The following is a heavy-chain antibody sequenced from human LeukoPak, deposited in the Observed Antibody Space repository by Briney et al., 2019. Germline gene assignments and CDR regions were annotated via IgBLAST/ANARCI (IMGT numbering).Heavy chain of an antibody. CDR1: GFTFSSYW. Sequence: GGSLRLSCAASGFTFSSYWMHWVRQAPGKGLVWVSRINSDGSSTTYADPVKGRFTISRDNSKNTLYLQMNSLRAEDTAVYYCAKDTGDRHFQHWGQGTLVTVSS. CDR3: AKDTGDRHFQH. V-gene: IGHV3-74*01. J-gene: IGHJ1*01. CDR2: INSDGSST. D-gene: IGHD2-21*01.